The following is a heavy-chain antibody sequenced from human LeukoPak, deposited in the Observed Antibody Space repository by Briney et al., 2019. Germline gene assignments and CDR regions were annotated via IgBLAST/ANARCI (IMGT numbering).Heavy chain of an antibody. D-gene: IGHD5-18*01. CDR2: IYHSGST. CDR3: ARVKRGGYSYGYLYYYYMDV. J-gene: IGHJ6*03. CDR1: GYPISSGYY. Sequence: PSETLSLTCTVSGYPISSGYYWGWIRQPPGKGLEWIGSIYHSGSTYYNPSLKSRVTISVDTSKNQFSLKLSSVTAADTAVYYCARVKRGGYSYGYLYYYYMDVWGKGTTVTVSS. V-gene: IGHV4-38-2*02.